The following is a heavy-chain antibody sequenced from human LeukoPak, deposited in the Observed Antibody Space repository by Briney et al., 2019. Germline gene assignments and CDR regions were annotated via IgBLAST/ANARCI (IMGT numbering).Heavy chain of an antibody. V-gene: IGHV4-34*01. Sequence: PSETLSLTCAVYGGSFSGYYWSWIRQPPGKGLERIGEINHSGSTNYNPSLKSRVTISVDTSKNQFSLKPSSVTAADTAVYYCAGDDSSGNTHYHWGQGTLVTVSS. CDR1: GGSFSGYY. J-gene: IGHJ5*02. D-gene: IGHD3-22*01. CDR3: AGDDSSGNTHYH. CDR2: INHSGST.